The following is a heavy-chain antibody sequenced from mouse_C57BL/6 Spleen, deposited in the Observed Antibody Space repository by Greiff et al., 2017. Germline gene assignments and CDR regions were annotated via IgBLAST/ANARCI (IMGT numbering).Heavy chain of an antibody. CDR2: IYPGDGDT. V-gene: IGHV1-80*01. D-gene: IGHD1-1*01. J-gene: IGHJ4*01. Sequence: VQLQESGAELVKPGASVKISCKASGYAFSSYWMNWVKQRPGKGLEWIGQIYPGDGDTNYNGKFKGKATLTADKSSSTAYMQLSSLTSEDSAVYFCATYFYGSSKDAMDYWGQGTSVTVSS. CDR1: GYAFSSYW. CDR3: ATYFYGSSKDAMDY.